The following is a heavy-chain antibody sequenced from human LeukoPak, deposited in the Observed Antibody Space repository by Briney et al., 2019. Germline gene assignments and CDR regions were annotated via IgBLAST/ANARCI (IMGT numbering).Heavy chain of an antibody. CDR2: IYYSGST. CDR1: GGSISSGGYY. V-gene: IGHV4-31*03. Sequence: SETLSLTCTVSGGSISSGGYYWSWIRQHPGKGLEWIGYIYYSGSTYYNPSLKSRVTISVDTSKNQFSLKLSSVTAADTAVYYCASSGYYGLNYFDYWGQGTLVTVSS. D-gene: IGHD3-10*01. J-gene: IGHJ4*02. CDR3: ASSGYYGLNYFDY.